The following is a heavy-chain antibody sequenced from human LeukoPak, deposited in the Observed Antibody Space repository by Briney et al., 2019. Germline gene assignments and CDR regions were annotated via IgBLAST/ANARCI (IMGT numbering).Heavy chain of an antibody. D-gene: IGHD6-19*01. CDR1: GYSFSGYY. CDR2: INPNSGGT. J-gene: IGHJ4*02. V-gene: IGHV1-2*02. CDR3: ARSEWLVRENDY. Sequence: ASVKVSCKASGYSFSGYYMHWVRQAPGQGLEWVGWINPNSGGTNYAQKFQGRVTMTRGTSISTAYMELSGLRSDDTAVYYCARSEWLVRENDYWGQGTLVTVSS.